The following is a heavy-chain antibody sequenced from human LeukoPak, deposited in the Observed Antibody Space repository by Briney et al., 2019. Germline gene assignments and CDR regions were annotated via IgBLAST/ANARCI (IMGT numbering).Heavy chain of an antibody. CDR1: GGSISSYY. D-gene: IGHD3-22*01. Sequence: SETLSLTCTVSGGSISSYYWNWIRQPPGKGLEWIGYIYYSGSTNYNPSLKSRVTISVDTSKNQFSLKLSSVTAADTAVYYCARASDSSGYFQAFDIWGQRTMVTVSS. V-gene: IGHV4-59*01. CDR3: ARASDSSGYFQAFDI. CDR2: IYYSGST. J-gene: IGHJ3*02.